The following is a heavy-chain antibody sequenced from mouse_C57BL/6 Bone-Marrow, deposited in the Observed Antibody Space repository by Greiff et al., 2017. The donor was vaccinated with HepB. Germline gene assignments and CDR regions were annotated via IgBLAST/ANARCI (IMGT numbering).Heavy chain of an antibody. CDR3: ARHGTTVDY. CDR1: GFTFSDYY. J-gene: IGHJ2*01. D-gene: IGHD1-1*01. Sequence: DVMLVESGGGLVQPGGSLKLSCAASGFTFSDYYMYWVRQTPEKRLEWVAYISNGGGSTYYPDTVKGRFTISRDNAKNHLYLQMSRLKSEDTAMYYCARHGTTVDYWGQGTTLTVSS. CDR2: ISNGGGST. V-gene: IGHV5-12*01.